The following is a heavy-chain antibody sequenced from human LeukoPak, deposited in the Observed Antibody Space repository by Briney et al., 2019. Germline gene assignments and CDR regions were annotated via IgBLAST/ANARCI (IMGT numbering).Heavy chain of an antibody. D-gene: IGHD2-21*01. V-gene: IGHV3-9*01. J-gene: IGHJ4*02. Sequence: GRSLRLSCAASGFTFDDYAMHWVRQAPGKGLEWVSGLNWNSGGIVYADSVKGRFTISRENSKNTLYLQMNSLRAEDAAVYFCAKAPVTSCRGAYCYPFDSWGQGTLVTVSS. CDR1: GFTFDDYA. CDR2: LNWNSGGI. CDR3: AKAPVTSCRGAYCYPFDS.